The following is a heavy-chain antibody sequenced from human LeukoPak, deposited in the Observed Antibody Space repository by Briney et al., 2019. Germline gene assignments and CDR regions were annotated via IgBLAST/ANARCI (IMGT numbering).Heavy chain of an antibody. Sequence: GGSLRLSCAASGFTFDDYAMHWVRQAPGKGLEWVSGIGWNSSGIGYADSVKGRFTISRDNAKKSLYLQMNSLRAEDTALYYCAKGGLAYGSGSYYNLLESWGQGTQVTVSS. CDR3: AKGGLAYGSGSYYNLLES. CDR2: IGWNSSGI. D-gene: IGHD3-10*01. V-gene: IGHV3-9*01. CDR1: GFTFDDYA. J-gene: IGHJ4*02.